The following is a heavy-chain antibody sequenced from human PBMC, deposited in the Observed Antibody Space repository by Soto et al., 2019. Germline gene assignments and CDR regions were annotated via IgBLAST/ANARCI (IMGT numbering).Heavy chain of an antibody. Sequence: GGSLRLSCAASGFTFSDYSMNWVRQAPGKGLEWVSSISGSSSYIYYADSVKGRFTISRDNAKNPLYLQMTSLRAEDTAVYYCARGPNIGAAWGQGTTVTVSS. CDR3: ARGPNIGAA. CDR2: ISGSSSYI. CDR1: GFTFSDYS. J-gene: IGHJ6*02. V-gene: IGHV3-21*01. D-gene: IGHD6-13*01.